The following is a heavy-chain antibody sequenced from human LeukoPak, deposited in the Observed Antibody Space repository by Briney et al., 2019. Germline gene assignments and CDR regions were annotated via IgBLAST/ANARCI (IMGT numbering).Heavy chain of an antibody. CDR1: GGSFSDYS. CDR2: INPSGST. V-gene: IGHV4-34*01. Sequence: SETLSLTCGVHGGSFSDYSWSWIRQPPGKGLEWTGEINPSGSTTYNPSLKSRFTISVDTSKDQFSLKLTSVTAADTAVYYCARLGVYTSSWYRYKYFDYWGQGTLVTVSS. CDR3: ARLGVYTSSWYRYKYFDY. J-gene: IGHJ4*02. D-gene: IGHD6-13*01.